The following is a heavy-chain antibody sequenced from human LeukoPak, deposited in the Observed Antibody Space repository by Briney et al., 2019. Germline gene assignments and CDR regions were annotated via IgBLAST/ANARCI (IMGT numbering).Heavy chain of an antibody. CDR1: GFTLSSHW. V-gene: IGHV3-7*05. J-gene: IGHJ4*02. CDR3: ARDGQTLGYGY. CDR2: IKEDGSEQ. D-gene: IGHD5-18*01. Sequence: GGSLRLSCAASGFTLSSHWMSWVRQAPGKGLEWVANIKEDGSEQYYVGSVRGRFTISRDNAKNSLYLQMNSLRGEDTAVYYCARDGQTLGYGYWGQGTLVTVSS.